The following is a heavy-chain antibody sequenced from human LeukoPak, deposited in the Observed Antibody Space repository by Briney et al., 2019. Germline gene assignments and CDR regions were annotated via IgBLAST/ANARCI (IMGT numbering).Heavy chain of an antibody. CDR1: GFTFSSYA. CDR3: AKVRGSGSYGSMDV. J-gene: IGHJ6*02. V-gene: IGHV3-23*01. D-gene: IGHD3-10*01. Sequence: PGGSLRLSCAASGFTFSSYAMSWVRQAPGKGLEWVSAISGSGGSTCYADSVKGRFTISRDNSKNTLYLQMNSLGAEDTAVYYCAKVRGSGSYGSMDVWGQGTTVTVSS. CDR2: ISGSGGST.